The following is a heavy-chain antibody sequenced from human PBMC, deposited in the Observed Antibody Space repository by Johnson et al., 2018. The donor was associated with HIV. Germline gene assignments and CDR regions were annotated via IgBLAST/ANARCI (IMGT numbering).Heavy chain of an antibody. CDR3: AREGRLGSYLGGVAFDI. D-gene: IGHD1-26*01. V-gene: IGHV3-30*04. Sequence: QVQLVESGGGVVQPGGSLRLSCVASGFTFSDYALHWVRQAPGKGLEWVAVISYDGSNKYYADSVKGRFTISRDNSKNTLYLQMNSLRAEDTAVYYCAREGRLGSYLGGVAFDIWGQGTMVTVSS. CDR1: GFTFSDYA. CDR2: ISYDGSNK. J-gene: IGHJ3*02.